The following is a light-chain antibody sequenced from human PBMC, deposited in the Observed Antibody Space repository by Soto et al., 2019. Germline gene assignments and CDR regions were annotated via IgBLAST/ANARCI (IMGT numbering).Light chain of an antibody. Sequence: EIVVTQSPLTLPVTPGEPASISCRSTESLLFRNGYNYLNWYLQKPGQSPQLLIDMGANRASGVNDRFSGSGSGTDFTLNISSVEADDGGIYYCVQGLHLPGTSGKGTKVEIK. CDR1: ESLLFRNGYNY. V-gene: IGKV2-28*01. J-gene: IGKJ1*01. CDR2: MGA. CDR3: VQGLHLPGT.